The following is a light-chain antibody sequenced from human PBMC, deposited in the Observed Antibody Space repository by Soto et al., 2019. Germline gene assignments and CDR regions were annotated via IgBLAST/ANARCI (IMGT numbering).Light chain of an antibody. V-gene: IGLV2-23*02. CDR2: EVN. J-gene: IGLJ2*01. CDR1: SRDVGDYNL. CDR3: CSYAGSSIWV. Sequence: QSALTQPASVSGSPGQSITISCTGTSRDVGDYNLVSWYQQHPGKAPILLIFEVNKRPSGVSDRFSGSKSGNTASLTISGLQAEDEAEYYCCSYAGSSIWVFGGGTKVTVL.